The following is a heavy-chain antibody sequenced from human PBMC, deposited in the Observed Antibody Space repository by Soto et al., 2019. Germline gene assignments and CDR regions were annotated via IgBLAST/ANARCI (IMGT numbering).Heavy chain of an antibody. J-gene: IGHJ6*02. CDR2: IYYSGST. V-gene: IGHV4-59*01. CDR1: GGSIRSYY. CDR3: ARDRKQWLGYYYYGMDV. Sequence: SETLSLTCTVSGGSIRSYYWSWIRKPPGKGLEWIGYIYYSGSTNYNPSLKSRVTISVDTSKNQFSLKLSSVTAADTAVYYCARDRKQWLGYYYYGMDVWGQGTTVT. D-gene: IGHD6-19*01.